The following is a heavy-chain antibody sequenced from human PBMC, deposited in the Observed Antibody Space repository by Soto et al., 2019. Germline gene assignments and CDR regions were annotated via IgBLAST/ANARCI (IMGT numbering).Heavy chain of an antibody. V-gene: IGHV1-8*01. CDR1: GYTFTSYD. D-gene: IGHD3-10*01. Sequence: ASVKVSWKASGYTFTSYDINWVRQATGQGLEWMGWMNPNSGNTGYAQKFQGRVTMTRNTSISTAYMELSSLRSEDTAVYYCARGVGSGSYYNQYNWFDPWGQGTLVTVSS. CDR3: ARGVGSGSYYNQYNWFDP. J-gene: IGHJ5*02. CDR2: MNPNSGNT.